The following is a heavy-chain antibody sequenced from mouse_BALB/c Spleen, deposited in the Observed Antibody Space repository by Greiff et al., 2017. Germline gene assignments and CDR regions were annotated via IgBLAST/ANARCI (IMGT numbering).Heavy chain of an antibody. V-gene: IGHV5-9-4*01. D-gene: IGHD3-2*01. CDR2: ISSGGSYT. CDR3: ATDSSGYTFAY. Sequence: EVQGVESGGGLVQPGGSRKLSCAASGFTFSSYAMSWVRQSPEKRLEWVAEISSGGSYTYYPDTVTGRFTISRDNAKNTLYLEMSSLRSEDTAMYYCATDSSGYTFAYWGQGTLGTVSA. CDR1: GFTFSSYA. J-gene: IGHJ3*01.